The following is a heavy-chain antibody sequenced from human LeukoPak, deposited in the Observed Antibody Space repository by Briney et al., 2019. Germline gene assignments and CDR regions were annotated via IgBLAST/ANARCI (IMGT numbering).Heavy chain of an antibody. CDR2: ISSSGSTI. Sequence: GGSLRLSCAASGFTFSDYYMSWIRQAPGKGLEWVSYISSSGSTIYYADSVEGRFTISRDNAKNSLYLQMNSLRAEDTAVYYCARRYFWSGYYTDYYYYYMDVWGKGTTVTVSS. CDR1: GFTFSDYY. D-gene: IGHD3-3*01. CDR3: ARRYFWSGYYTDYYYYYMDV. J-gene: IGHJ6*03. V-gene: IGHV3-11*01.